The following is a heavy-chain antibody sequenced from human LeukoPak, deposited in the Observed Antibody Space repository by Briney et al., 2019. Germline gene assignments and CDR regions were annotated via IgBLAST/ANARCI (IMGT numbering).Heavy chain of an antibody. CDR3: ARVLGYCSGGSCYSYRALPLDYYYYGLDV. V-gene: IGHV4-34*01. CDR1: GGSFSGYY. J-gene: IGHJ6*04. Sequence: PSETLSLTCAVYGGSFSGYYWSWIRQPPGKGLEWIGEINHSGSTNYNPSLKSRVTISVDTSKNQFSLKLSSVTAADTAVYYCARVLGYCSGGSCYSYRALPLDYYYYGLDVWGKGTTVTVSS. CDR2: INHSGST. D-gene: IGHD2-15*01.